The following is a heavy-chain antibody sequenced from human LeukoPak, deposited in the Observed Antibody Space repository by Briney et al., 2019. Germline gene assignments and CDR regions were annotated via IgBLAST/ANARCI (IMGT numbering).Heavy chain of an antibody. D-gene: IGHD2-2*02. CDR3: ARGSDDIVVVPAAIYY. Sequence: PGGSLRLSCAASGFTFSSYSMNWVRQAPGKGLEWVSYISSSSSTIYYADSVKGRFTISRDNAKNSLYLQMNSLRAEDTAVYYCARGSDDIVVVPAAIYYWGQGTLVTVSS. CDR2: ISSSSSTI. J-gene: IGHJ4*02. CDR1: GFTFSSYS. V-gene: IGHV3-48*04.